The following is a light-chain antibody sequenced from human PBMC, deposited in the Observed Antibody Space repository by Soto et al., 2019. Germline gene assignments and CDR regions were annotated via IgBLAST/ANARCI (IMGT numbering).Light chain of an antibody. CDR2: GAS. CDR3: QQYGSSPT. Sequence: EIVLTQSPGTLSLSPGERATLSCRASQSVSSSYLAWYQQKPGQAPRLLIYGASSRATGIPDRFSGSGSGTDLTLTISRLEPEDFAVYYCQQYGSSPTFGQGTRWIS. J-gene: IGKJ1*01. CDR1: QSVSSSY. V-gene: IGKV3-20*01.